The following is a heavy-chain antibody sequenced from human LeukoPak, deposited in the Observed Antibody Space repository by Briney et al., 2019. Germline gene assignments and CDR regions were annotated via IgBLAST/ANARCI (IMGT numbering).Heavy chain of an antibody. CDR3: ARHESSHWGPVDY. CDR1: GGSISSSSYY. Sequence: SETLSLTCTVSGGSISSSSYYWGWIRQPPGKGLEWIGSIYYSGSTYYNPSLKSRVTISVDTSKNQFSLKLSSVTAADTAVYYCARHESSHWGPVDYWGQGTLVTVSS. CDR2: IYYSGST. V-gene: IGHV4-39*01. J-gene: IGHJ4*02. D-gene: IGHD7-27*01.